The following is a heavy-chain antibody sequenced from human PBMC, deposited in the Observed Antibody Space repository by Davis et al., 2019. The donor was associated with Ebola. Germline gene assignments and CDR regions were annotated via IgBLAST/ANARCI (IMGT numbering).Heavy chain of an antibody. CDR3: ARDIELNPWGGAFDI. V-gene: IGHV4-61*01. Sequence: PSETLSLTCTVSGGSVSSGSYYWSWIRQPPGKGLEWIGYINYSGNTNYNPSLKSRVTISVDTSKNQFSLRLSSVTAADTAVYYCARDIELNPWGGAFDIWGQGTMVTVSS. CDR2: INYSGNT. CDR1: GGSVSSGSYY. D-gene: IGHD2-21*01. J-gene: IGHJ3*02.